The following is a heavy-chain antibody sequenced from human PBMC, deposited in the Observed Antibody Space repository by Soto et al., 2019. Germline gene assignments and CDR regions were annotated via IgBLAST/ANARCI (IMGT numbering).Heavy chain of an antibody. V-gene: IGHV3-23*01. Sequence: GSLRLSCAASGFTFSSYAMSWVRQAPGKGLEWVSVISGDGGRTYYADSVKGRFTISRDNAKNTLYLQMNSLRAEDTAVYFCARVYYSNLPYYFYYMDVWGQGTTVTVSS. CDR2: ISGDGGRT. CDR3: ARVYYSNLPYYFYYMDV. CDR1: GFTFSSYA. J-gene: IGHJ6*02. D-gene: IGHD4-4*01.